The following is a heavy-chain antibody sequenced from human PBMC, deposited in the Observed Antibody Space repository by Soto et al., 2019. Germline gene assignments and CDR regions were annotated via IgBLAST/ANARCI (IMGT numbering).Heavy chain of an antibody. D-gene: IGHD6-19*01. CDR3: ARVDIAVAGGVYYFDY. J-gene: IGHJ4*02. V-gene: IGHV3-30-3*01. CDR2: ISYDGSNK. Sequence: QVQMVESGGGVVQPGRSLRLSCAASGFTFSSYAMHRVRQAPGKGLEWVAVISYDGSNKYYADSVKGRFTISRDNSKNTLYLQMNSLRAEDTAVYYCARVDIAVAGGVYYFDYWGQGTLVTVSS. CDR1: GFTFSSYA.